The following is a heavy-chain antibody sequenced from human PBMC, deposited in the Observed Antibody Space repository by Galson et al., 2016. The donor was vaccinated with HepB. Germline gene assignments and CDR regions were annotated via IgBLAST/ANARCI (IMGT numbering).Heavy chain of an antibody. Sequence: PALVTPTQTLTLTCTLSGMSLSSTGVAVGWIRQSPGRALEWLAVIYWDDDSRYAPSLNSRLTVTRDTSTSQVVLSLINVGPADTATYFGALLGDDSGSRGCFDNWGPGTRVTVSS. J-gene: IGHJ4*02. V-gene: IGHV2-5*05. D-gene: IGHD3-16*01. CDR3: ALLGDDSGSRGCFDN. CDR2: IYWDDDS. CDR1: GMSLSSTGVA.